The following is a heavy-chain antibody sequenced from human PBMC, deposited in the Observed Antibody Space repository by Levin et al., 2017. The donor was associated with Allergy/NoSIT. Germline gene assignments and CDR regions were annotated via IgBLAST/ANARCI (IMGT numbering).Heavy chain of an antibody. D-gene: IGHD2-15*01. V-gene: IGHV3-9*01. J-gene: IGHJ6*03. CDR3: VRSGGTYYYYYYYMDV. CDR2: ISWNSGGI. CDR1: GFTFDDYA. Sequence: GGSLRLSCAASGFTFDDYAMNWVRQAPGKGLEWVSGISWNSGGIGYADSVKGRFTISRDNAKNSLYLQMNSLSAEDTALYYCVRSGGTYYYYYYYMDVWGKGTTVTVSS.